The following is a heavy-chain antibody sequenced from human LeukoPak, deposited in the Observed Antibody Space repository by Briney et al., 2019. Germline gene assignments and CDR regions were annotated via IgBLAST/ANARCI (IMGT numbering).Heavy chain of an antibody. D-gene: IGHD6-19*01. CDR1: GFTFSAYS. CDR2: ISSRSFTI. J-gene: IGHJ3*02. V-gene: IGHV3-48*02. Sequence: GGSLRLSCAASGFTFSAYSMNWVRQAPGKGLDWVSYISSRSFTIYYADSVKGRFTVSRDNAKNSLYLEMNSLRDEDTAVYYCARSVIAVAGYDAFDIWGQGTVVTVSS. CDR3: ARSVIAVAGYDAFDI.